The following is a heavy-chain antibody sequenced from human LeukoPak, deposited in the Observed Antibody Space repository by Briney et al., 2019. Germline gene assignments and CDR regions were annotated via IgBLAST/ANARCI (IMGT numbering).Heavy chain of an antibody. CDR2: ISGTGSTT. D-gene: IGHD1-26*01. V-gene: IGHV3-23*01. CDR1: GFTFSSNA. J-gene: IGHJ4*02. CDR3: AKVTGAPVGAATD. Sequence: PGGSLRLSCAASGFTFSSNAMNWVRQAPGKGLEWVSAISGTGSTTYYADSVKGRFTISRDNSKNTLYLQLNSLRADDTAVYYCAKVTGAPVGAATDWGQGTPVTVSS.